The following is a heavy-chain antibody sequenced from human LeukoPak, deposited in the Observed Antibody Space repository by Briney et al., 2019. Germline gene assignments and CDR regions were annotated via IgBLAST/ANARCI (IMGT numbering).Heavy chain of an antibody. V-gene: IGHV3-23*01. CDR2: VSGGGAAA. D-gene: IGHD6-13*01. CDR3: AARVLSSTWLLEPIDY. CDR1: GFTFSNFA. Sequence: GGSLRLPCITSGFTFSNFAMTWVRHAPGTGPESVSSVSGGGAAACYGESGKGRFTISRASSKNTLFLQMSRLGADDTAVYYCAARVLSSTWLLEPIDYWGQGTLVTVSS. J-gene: IGHJ4*02.